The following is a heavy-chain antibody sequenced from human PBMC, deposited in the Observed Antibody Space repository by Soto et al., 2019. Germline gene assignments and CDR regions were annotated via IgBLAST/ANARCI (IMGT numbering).Heavy chain of an antibody. CDR2: IIPIFGTA. D-gene: IGHD6-6*01. CDR3: ARAGHSSSSTPFDY. J-gene: IGHJ4*02. V-gene: IGHV1-69*01. Sequence: QVQLVQSGAEVMKPGSSVKVSCKASGGTFSSYAISWVRQAPGQGLEWMGGIIPIFGTANYAQKFQGRVTITADESTSTAYMELSSLRSEDTAVYYCARAGHSSSSTPFDYWGQGTLVTVSS. CDR1: GGTFSSYA.